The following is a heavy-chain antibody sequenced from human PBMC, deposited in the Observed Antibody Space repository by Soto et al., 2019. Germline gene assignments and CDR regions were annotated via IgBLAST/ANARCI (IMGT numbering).Heavy chain of an antibody. CDR2: IIPIFGIK. CDR3: AKEAGDH. Sequence: QMQLVQSGAEVKERGSSVKISCKTSGGTFNTYALTWVRQAPGQGLEWIGGIIPIFGIKNVAQRFQGRVTITAAESLTTASMDMTSLRSDDTAVYYCAKEAGDHWGQGTLVTVSS. V-gene: IGHV1-69*01. CDR1: GGTFNTYA. D-gene: IGHD3-10*01. J-gene: IGHJ4*02.